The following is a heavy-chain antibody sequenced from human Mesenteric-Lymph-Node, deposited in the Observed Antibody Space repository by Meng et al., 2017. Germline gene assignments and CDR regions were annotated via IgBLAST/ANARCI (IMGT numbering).Heavy chain of an antibody. CDR2: INGEGGSI. CDR1: GFTLSGHW. D-gene: IGHD2-15*01. Sequence: GGSLRLSCEASGFTLSGHWMHWVRQAPGKGLVWVSHINGEGGSIDYADSVRGRFTISRDNAKNTLYLQMNSLRAEDTGVYYCTGRWWFGDWGQGTLVTVSS. J-gene: IGHJ4*02. V-gene: IGHV3-74*01. CDR3: TGRWWFGD.